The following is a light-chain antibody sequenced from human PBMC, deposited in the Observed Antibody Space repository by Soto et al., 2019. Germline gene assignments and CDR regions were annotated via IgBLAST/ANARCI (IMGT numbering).Light chain of an antibody. J-gene: IGKJ4*01. Sequence: ETVLTQSPGTLSLSPGERATLSCRASQSVGGSFLAWYQQRPGQAPRLLIYHTSYRATGIPDRFSGSGSGTDFTLTISRLEPEDFAVYYCQQYNDWPPLTFGGGTKVDIK. CDR3: QQYNDWPPLT. CDR2: HTS. CDR1: QSVGGSF. V-gene: IGKV3D-20*02.